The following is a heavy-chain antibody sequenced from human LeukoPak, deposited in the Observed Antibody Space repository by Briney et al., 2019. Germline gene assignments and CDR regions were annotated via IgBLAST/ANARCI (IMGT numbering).Heavy chain of an antibody. Sequence: PGGSLRLSCAASGFTFSSYAMSWVRQAPGKGLEWVSGVSASGGSTYYADSVKGRFTISRDNSKNTLYLQMNSLRAEDTAVFYCAKACAYSYASDYWGQGTLVTVSS. V-gene: IGHV3-23*01. CDR3: AKACAYSYASDY. J-gene: IGHJ4*02. CDR2: VSASGGST. D-gene: IGHD5-18*01. CDR1: GFTFSSYA.